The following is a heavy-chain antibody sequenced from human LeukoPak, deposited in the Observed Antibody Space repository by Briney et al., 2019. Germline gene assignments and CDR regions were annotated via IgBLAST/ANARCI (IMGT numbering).Heavy chain of an antibody. J-gene: IGHJ3*02. CDR2: IYYSGST. CDR3: ARESGYSGSYYWAFDI. Sequence: KPSETLSLTCTVSGGSISSYYWSWIRQPPGKGLEWIGYIYYSGSTNYNPSLKSRVTISVDTSKNQFSLKLSSVTAADTAVYYCARESGYSGSYYWAFDIWGQGTMVTVSS. CDR1: GGSISSYY. V-gene: IGHV4-59*01. D-gene: IGHD1-26*01.